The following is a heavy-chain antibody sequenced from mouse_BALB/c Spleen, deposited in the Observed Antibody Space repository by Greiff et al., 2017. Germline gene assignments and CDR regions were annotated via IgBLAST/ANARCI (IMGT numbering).Heavy chain of an antibody. D-gene: IGHD1-1*01. CDR1: GFSLTSYG. CDR2: IWAGGST. J-gene: IGHJ4*01. CDR3: ARGRVATGMDY. Sequence: VQGVESGPGLVAPSQSLSITCTVSGFSLTSYGVHWVRQPPGKGLEWLGVIWAGGSTNYNSALMSRLSISKDNSKSQVFLKMNSLQTDDTAMYYCARGRVATGMDYWGQGTSVTVSS. V-gene: IGHV2-9*02.